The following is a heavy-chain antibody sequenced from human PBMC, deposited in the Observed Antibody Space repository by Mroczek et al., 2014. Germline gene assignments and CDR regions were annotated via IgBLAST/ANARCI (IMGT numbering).Heavy chain of an antibody. Sequence: QVQLQQSGAEVKKPGASVKVSCKASGYTFTSYDINWVRQATGQGLEWMGWMNPNSGNTGYAQKFQGRVTMTRNTSISTAYMELSSLRSEDTAVYYCARGCTNGVCYWGKARTGFDPWGQGTPGHRL. CDR2: MNPNSGNT. CDR1: GYTFTSYD. D-gene: IGHD2-8*01. J-gene: IGHJ5*02. CDR3: ARGCTNGVCYWGKARTGFDP. V-gene: IGHV1-8*01.